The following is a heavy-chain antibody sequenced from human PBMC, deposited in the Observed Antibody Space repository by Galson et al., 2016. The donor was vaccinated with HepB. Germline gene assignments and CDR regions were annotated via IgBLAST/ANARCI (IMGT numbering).Heavy chain of an antibody. CDR2: ISSSGRTM. CDR3: ARDNPPLRVLEWVKVGHYDY. Sequence: SLRLSCAASGFAFSDYYMTWIRQAPGKGLEWISYISSSGRTMYYADSVKGRFTISRDNAKNSLYLQMKSLRVEDTAVYYCARDNPPLRVLEWVKVGHYDYWGQGTLVTVSS. J-gene: IGHJ4*02. V-gene: IGHV3-11*01. CDR1: GFAFSDYY. D-gene: IGHD3-3*01.